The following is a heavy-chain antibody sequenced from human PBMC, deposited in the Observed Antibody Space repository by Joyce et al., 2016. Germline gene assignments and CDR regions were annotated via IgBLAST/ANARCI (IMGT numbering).Heavy chain of an antibody. CDR1: GFTFNRYA. D-gene: IGHD2-2*01. CDR3: ARSPSNSWHTFDS. V-gene: IGHV3-30-3*01. Sequence: QVQLVESGGGVAQPGRSLRLSCAASGFTFNRYAMQWVRQTPGRGMEGVAVISPDGSKKVYSDSVKDRFIISRDNSNKMVFVQMNSLRVEDTGVYYCARSPSNSWHTFDSWGQETLVSVSS. J-gene: IGHJ4*02. CDR2: ISPDGSKK.